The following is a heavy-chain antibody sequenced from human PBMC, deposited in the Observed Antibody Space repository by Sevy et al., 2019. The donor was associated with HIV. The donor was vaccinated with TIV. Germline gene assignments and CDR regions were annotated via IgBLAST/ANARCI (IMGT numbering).Heavy chain of an antibody. V-gene: IGHV3-74*01. CDR2: INSDGSST. Sequence: GGSLRLSCATSGFTFSSYWMHWVRQAPGKGLVWVSRINSDGSSTSYADSVKGRFTISRDNAKNTLYLQMNSLRAEDTAMYYCARDGGWFGFPDYWGQGTLVTVSS. CDR1: GFTFSSYW. J-gene: IGHJ4*02. D-gene: IGHD3-10*01. CDR3: ARDGGWFGFPDY.